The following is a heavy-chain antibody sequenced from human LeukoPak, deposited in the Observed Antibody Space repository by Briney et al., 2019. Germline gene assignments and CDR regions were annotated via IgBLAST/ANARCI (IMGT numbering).Heavy chain of an antibody. J-gene: IGHJ4*02. CDR1: GYTFTVYY. CDR3: ATLEDKDY. Sequence: ASVTVSFKASGYTFTVYYMHWVRQAPGQGLEWMGWINPNSGGTNYAQKFQGRVTITRDTSISTAYMELSRLRSDDTAVYYCATLEDKDYWGQGTLVTASS. D-gene: IGHD1-1*01. V-gene: IGHV1-2*02. CDR2: INPNSGGT.